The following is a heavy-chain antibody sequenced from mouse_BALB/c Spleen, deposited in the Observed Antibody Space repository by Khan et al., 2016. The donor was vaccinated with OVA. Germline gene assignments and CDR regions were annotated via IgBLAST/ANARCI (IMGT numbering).Heavy chain of an antibody. Sequence: VQLQQSGPGLVKPSQSLSLTCTVTGYSITSEYAWNWIRQLPGNKLEWMGYINYSGNTRFNPSLKSRTSITRDTSKNQFFLQLNSVTAEDTATYYCARKDYYDYDPFPYWGQGTLVTVSA. CDR3: ARKDYYDYDPFPY. V-gene: IGHV3-2*02. CDR1: GYSITSEYA. J-gene: IGHJ3*01. CDR2: INYSGNT. D-gene: IGHD2-4*01.